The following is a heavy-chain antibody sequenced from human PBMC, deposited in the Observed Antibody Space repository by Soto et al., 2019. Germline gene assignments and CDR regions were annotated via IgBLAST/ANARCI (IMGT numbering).Heavy chain of an antibody. Sequence: GGSLRLSCAASGFTFSSYAMHWVRQAPGKGLEWVAVISYDGSNKYYADSVKGRFTISRDNSKNTLYLQMNSLRAEDTAVYYCARGGDYDILTGPDSYGMDVWGQETTVTVSS. V-gene: IGHV3-30-3*01. J-gene: IGHJ6*02. CDR2: ISYDGSNK. CDR3: ARGGDYDILTGPDSYGMDV. CDR1: GFTFSSYA. D-gene: IGHD3-9*01.